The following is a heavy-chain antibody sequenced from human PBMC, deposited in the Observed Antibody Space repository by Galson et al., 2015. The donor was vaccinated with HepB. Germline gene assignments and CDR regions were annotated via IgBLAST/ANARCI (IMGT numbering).Heavy chain of an antibody. J-gene: IGHJ4*02. D-gene: IGHD3-22*01. CDR2: IRYDGSNK. CDR1: GFTFSSYG. CDR3: AIITPYYYDSSGYYNY. V-gene: IGHV3-30*02. Sequence: SLRLSCAASGFTFSSYGMHWVRQAPGKGLEWVAFIRYDGSNKYYADSVKGRSTISRDNSKNTLYLQMNSLRAEDTAVYYCAIITPYYYDSSGYYNYWGQGTLVTVSS.